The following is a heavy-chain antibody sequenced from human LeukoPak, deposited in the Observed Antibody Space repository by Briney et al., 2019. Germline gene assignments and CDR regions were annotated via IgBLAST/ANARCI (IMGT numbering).Heavy chain of an antibody. Sequence: PSETLSLTCAVYGGSFSGYYWSWIRQPPGKGLEWSGEINHSGSTNYNPSLKSRVTISVDTSKNQFSLKLSSVTAADTAVYYCARGPYYYGSGALMDVWGKGTTVTVSS. V-gene: IGHV4-34*01. J-gene: IGHJ6*04. CDR2: INHSGST. CDR3: ARGPYYYGSGALMDV. CDR1: GGSFSGYY. D-gene: IGHD3-10*01.